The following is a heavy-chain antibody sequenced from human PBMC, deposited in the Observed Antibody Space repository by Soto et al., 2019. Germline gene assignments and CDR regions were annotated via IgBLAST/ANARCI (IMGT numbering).Heavy chain of an antibody. CDR2: ISSSSSYI. V-gene: IGHV3-21*01. CDR3: ARTYYPIRKANWFEP. Sequence: PGGSLRLSCAASGFTFSSYSMNWVRQSPGKGLEWVSSISSSSSYIYYADSVKGRFTISRDNAKNSLYLQMNSLRAEDTAVYYCARTYYPIRKANWFEPWGQGTLVTVSS. D-gene: IGHD3-10*01. CDR1: GFTFSSYS. J-gene: IGHJ5*02.